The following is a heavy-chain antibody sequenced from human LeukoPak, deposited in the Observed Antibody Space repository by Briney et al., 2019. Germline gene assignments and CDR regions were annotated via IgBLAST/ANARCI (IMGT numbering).Heavy chain of an antibody. D-gene: IGHD6-19*01. CDR2: ISYDGSNK. J-gene: IGHJ4*02. CDR3: ASTKAVAAPCFDY. V-gene: IGHV3-30-3*01. Sequence: GGSLRLSCAASGFTFSSYAMHWVRQAPGKGLEWVAVISYDGSNKYYADSVKGRFTISRDNSKNTLYLQMNSLRAEDTAVYYCASTKAVAAPCFDYWGQGTLATVSS. CDR1: GFTFSSYA.